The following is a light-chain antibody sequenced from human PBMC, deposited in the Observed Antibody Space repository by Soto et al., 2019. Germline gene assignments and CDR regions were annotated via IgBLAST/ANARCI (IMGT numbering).Light chain of an antibody. CDR3: QEANSFSYT. CDR2: AAS. Sequence: DIQMTQSPSSVSASVGDRVTITCRASQDISSWLAWYQQKPGKAPKLLIYAASNLQSGVPSRFSGSGSGTGFTLTISSLQPEDFATYYCQEANSFSYTFGQGTKLEIK. V-gene: IGKV1-12*02. J-gene: IGKJ2*01. CDR1: QDISSW.